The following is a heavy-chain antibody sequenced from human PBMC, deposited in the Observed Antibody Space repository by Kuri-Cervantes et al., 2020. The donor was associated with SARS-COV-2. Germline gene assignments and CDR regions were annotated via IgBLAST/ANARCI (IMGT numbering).Heavy chain of an antibody. V-gene: IGHV3-48*03. CDR1: GFTFSSYE. J-gene: IGHJ6*03. Sequence: GGSLRLSCAASGFTFSSYEMNWVRQAPGKGLEWVSYISSSGSTIYYADSVKGRFTISRDNAKNTLSLQMNSLSAEDTAVYFCARVETSHYSSYYMDVWGKGTTVTVSS. CDR3: ARVETSHYSSYYMDV. CDR2: ISSSGSTI.